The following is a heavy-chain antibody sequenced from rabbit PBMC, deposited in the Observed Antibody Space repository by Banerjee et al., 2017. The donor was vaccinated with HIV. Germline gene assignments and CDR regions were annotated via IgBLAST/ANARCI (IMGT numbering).Heavy chain of an antibody. CDR1: GFSFSSNW. V-gene: IGHV1S40*01. J-gene: IGHJ4*01. D-gene: IGHD7-1*01. Sequence: QSLEESGGGLVKPGGTLTLTCTVSGFSFSSNWICWVRQAPGKGLEWIACIDTNDGDTDYANWPKGRFTISKTSSTTVTLQMTSLTVADTATYFCARDFLDSTLWGPGTLVTVS. CDR2: IDTNDGDT. CDR3: ARDFLDSTL.